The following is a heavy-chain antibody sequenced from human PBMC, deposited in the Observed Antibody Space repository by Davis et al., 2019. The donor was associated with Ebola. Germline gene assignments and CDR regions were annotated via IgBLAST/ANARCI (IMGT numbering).Heavy chain of an antibody. D-gene: IGHD5-12*01. CDR3: ARDIPFSSYDY. CDR1: GFTFSGYT. CDR2: IGRDGVHM. V-gene: IGHV3-21*01. Sequence: PGGSLRLSCAASGFTFSGYTMNWVRQAPGKGLEWVSSIGRDGVHMFYADSLRGRFTISRDNAKNSLYLQMNSLRAEDTAVYYCARDIPFSSYDYWGQGTLVTVSS. J-gene: IGHJ4*02.